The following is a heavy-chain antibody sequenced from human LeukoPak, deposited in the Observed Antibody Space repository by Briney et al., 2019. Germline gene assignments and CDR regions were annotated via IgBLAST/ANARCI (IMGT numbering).Heavy chain of an antibody. J-gene: IGHJ5*02. CDR3: ARSYNWFDP. CDR1: GGSIGGYY. V-gene: IGHV4-59*08. Sequence: SETLSLTCTVSGGSIGGYYWNWIRQPPGKGLEWIGYIYYSGSTNYNPSLKSRVTVSVDTSKNQFSLKLSSVTAADTAVYYCARSYNWFDPWGQGTLVTVSS. CDR2: IYYSGST.